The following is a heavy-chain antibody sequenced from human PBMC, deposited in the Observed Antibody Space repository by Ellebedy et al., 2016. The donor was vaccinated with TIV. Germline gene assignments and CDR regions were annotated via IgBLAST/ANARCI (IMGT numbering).Heavy chain of an antibody. Sequence: GESLKISCKGSGYIFTNYWIGWVRQMPGKGLEWMGIIYPGDSDTRYSPSFQGQVTISADKSISTAYLQWSSLKASDTDMYYCARRSRYLERRPVYYFDYWGQGTLVTVSS. CDR1: GYIFTNYW. D-gene: IGHD1-1*01. V-gene: IGHV5-51*01. CDR3: ARRSRYLERRPVYYFDY. CDR2: IYPGDSDT. J-gene: IGHJ4*02.